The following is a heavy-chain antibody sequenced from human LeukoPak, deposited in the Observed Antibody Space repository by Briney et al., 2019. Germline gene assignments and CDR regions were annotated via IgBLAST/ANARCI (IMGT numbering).Heavy chain of an antibody. CDR2: IIPILGIA. D-gene: IGHD3-10*01. Sequence: GASVKVSCKASGGTFSSYAISWVRQAPGQGLEWMGRIIPILGIANYAQKFQGRVTITADKSTSTAYMELSSLRSEDTAVYYCASPYYYGSGTQAEYFQHWGQGTLVTVSS. V-gene: IGHV1-69*04. CDR3: ASPYYYGSGTQAEYFQH. J-gene: IGHJ1*01. CDR1: GGTFSSYA.